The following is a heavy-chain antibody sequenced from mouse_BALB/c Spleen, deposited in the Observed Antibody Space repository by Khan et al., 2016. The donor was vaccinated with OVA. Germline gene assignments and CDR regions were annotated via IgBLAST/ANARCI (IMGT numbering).Heavy chain of an antibody. J-gene: IGHJ4*01. Sequence: QVQLKESGPGLVAPSQSLSITCPISGFSLTNYGVHWIRQPPGKGLEWLVVIWSDGSTTYNSALKSRLTITKDNSKSQVFLQMNSLQTDDTAIYFCARQPYYHYNSMDYWGQGTSVTGSS. V-gene: IGHV2-6-1*01. CDR1: GFSLTNYG. CDR2: IWSDGST. CDR3: ARQPYYHYNSMDY. D-gene: IGHD2-10*01.